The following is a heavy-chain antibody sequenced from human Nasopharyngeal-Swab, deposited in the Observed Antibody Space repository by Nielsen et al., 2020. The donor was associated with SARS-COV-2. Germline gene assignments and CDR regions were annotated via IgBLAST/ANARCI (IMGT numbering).Heavy chain of an antibody. CDR3: ARVPAVAASRIDY. CDR2: INAGKGNT. CDR1: GYTLSTYA. J-gene: IGHJ4*02. Sequence: ASVKVSCKASGYTLSTYAMYWVRQAPGQRPEFMGWINAGKGNTYYSQKFQGRVRTSRDTSANTVYMELSRLRSADTAVYYCARVPAVAASRIDYWGQGTLVTVSS. V-gene: IGHV1-3*01. D-gene: IGHD6-19*01.